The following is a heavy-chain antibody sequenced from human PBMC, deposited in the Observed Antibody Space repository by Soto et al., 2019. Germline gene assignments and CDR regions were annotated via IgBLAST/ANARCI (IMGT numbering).Heavy chain of an antibody. CDR2: IYNSGST. D-gene: IGHD3-10*01. CDR3: ARAPTYSYGSGTPYYFYAMDV. J-gene: IGHJ6*02. CDR1: GDSVSRYY. Sequence: NPSETLSLTCTVSGDSVSRYYWNWIRQPPGKGLEWIGYIYNSGSTNYNPSLKSRVTISVDTSKNQFSLTLTSVTAADTAVYYCARAPTYSYGSGTPYYFYAMDVWGQGTTVTVS. V-gene: IGHV4-59*02.